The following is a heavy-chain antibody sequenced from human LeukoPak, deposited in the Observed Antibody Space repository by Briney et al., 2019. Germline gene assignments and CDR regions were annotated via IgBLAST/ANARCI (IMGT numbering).Heavy chain of an antibody. CDR2: IDWNGGST. CDR1: RFTFDDYG. J-gene: IGHJ6*03. V-gene: IGHV3-20*03. D-gene: IGHD5-12*01. Sequence: GGSLRLSFAASRFTFDDYGMSWVRQAPGKGLEWVSGIDWNGGSTGYADSEKGRFTISRDNAKNSLYLQMNSLRAEDTALYYCARGSVDGDQCSYYYYMDVWGKGTTVTVSS. CDR3: ARGSVDGDQCSYYYYMDV.